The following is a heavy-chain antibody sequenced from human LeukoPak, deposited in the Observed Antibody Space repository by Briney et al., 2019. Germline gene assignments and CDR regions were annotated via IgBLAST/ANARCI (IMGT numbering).Heavy chain of an antibody. Sequence: GGSLRLSCAASGFTFSSYAMSWVRQAPGKGLEWVSAISGSGSTYYADSVKGRFTISRDNSKNTLYLQMNSLRAEDTAVYYCAKDTMIVVVAPFDYWGQGTLVTVSS. V-gene: IGHV3-23*01. CDR1: GFTFSSYA. CDR3: AKDTMIVVVAPFDY. D-gene: IGHD3-22*01. CDR2: ISGSGST. J-gene: IGHJ4*02.